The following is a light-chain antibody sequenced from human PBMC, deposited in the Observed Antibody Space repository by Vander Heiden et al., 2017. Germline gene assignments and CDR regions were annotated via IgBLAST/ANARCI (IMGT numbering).Light chain of an antibody. CDR1: QSVSSN. Sequence: EIVRTQSPATLSVSPGERATLSCRASQSVSSNLAWHQQKPGQAPRLLIYGASTRATGIPARFSGSGSGTEFTLTLSSLQSEDFAVYYCQQYNNWPRTFGQGTKLEIK. V-gene: IGKV3-15*01. CDR2: GAS. J-gene: IGKJ2*01. CDR3: QQYNNWPRT.